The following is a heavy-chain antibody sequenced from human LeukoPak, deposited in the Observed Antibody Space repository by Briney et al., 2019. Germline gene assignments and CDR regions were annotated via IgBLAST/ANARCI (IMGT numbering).Heavy chain of an antibody. J-gene: IGHJ3*02. D-gene: IGHD6-13*01. V-gene: IGHV1-8*01. CDR3: AREESSSWSDAFDI. CDR2: MNPNSGNT. CDR1: GYTFTSYD. Sequence: GASVNVSCTASGYTFTSYDINWVRQATGQGLEWMGWMNPNSGNTGYAQKFQGRVTMTRNTSISTAYMELSSLRSEDTAVYYCAREESSSWSDAFDIWGQGTMVTVSS.